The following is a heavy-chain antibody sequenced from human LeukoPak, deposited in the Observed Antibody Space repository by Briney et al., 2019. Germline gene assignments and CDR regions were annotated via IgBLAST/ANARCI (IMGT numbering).Heavy chain of an antibody. CDR1: GFTFGVYA. V-gene: IGHV3-23*01. CDR3: AKPARRYCSSTSCYYYYYMDV. J-gene: IGHJ6*03. D-gene: IGHD2-2*01. Sequence: GRSLRLSCTASGFTFGVYAMSWFRQAPGKGLEWVSAISGSGGSTYYADSVKGRFTISRDNSKNTLYLQMNSLRAEDTAVYYCAKPARRYCSSTSCYYYYYMDVWGKGTTVTVSS. CDR2: ISGSGGST.